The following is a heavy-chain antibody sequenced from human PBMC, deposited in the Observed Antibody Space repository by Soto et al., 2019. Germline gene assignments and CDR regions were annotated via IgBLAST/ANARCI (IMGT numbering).Heavy chain of an antibody. CDR1: GFTFNSYS. Sequence: AGCMRLSCAASGFTFNSYSMNWVRQAPGKGLEWVSSISSSSSYIYYADSVKGRFTISRDNAKNSLYLQMNSLRAEDTAVYYCARDSSAAYCSGGSCYFWFDPWGQGTLVTVSS. J-gene: IGHJ5*02. CDR3: ARDSSAAYCSGGSCYFWFDP. V-gene: IGHV3-21*01. CDR2: ISSSSSYI. D-gene: IGHD2-15*01.